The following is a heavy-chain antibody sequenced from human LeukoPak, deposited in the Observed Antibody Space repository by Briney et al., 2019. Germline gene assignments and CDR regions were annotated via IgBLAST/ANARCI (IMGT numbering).Heavy chain of an antibody. D-gene: IGHD3-10*01. Sequence: ASVKVSCKVSGYTLTELSMHWVRQAPGKGLEWMGGFDPEHGKTVYAQRFQGRVTMTEDTSVDTAYMELGSLRSDDTAVYYCATEGRYGSGTYYLTYWGQGTLLTVSS. CDR2: FDPEHGKT. J-gene: IGHJ4*02. CDR3: ATEGRYGSGTYYLTY. V-gene: IGHV1-24*01. CDR1: GYTLTELS.